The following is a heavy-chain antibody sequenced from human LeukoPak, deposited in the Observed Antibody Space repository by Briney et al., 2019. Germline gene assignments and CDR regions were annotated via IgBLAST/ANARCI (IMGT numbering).Heavy chain of an antibody. D-gene: IGHD6-6*01. CDR2: INPNSGGT. J-gene: IGHJ5*02. CDR1: GYTFTGYY. CDR3: ARFVYSSSFNWFDP. Sequence: ASVKVSCKASGYTFTGYYMHWVRQAPGQGLELMGWINPNSGGTNYAQKFQGRVTMTRDTSISTAYMELSRLRSDDTAVYYCARFVYSSSFNWFDPWGQGTLVTVSS. V-gene: IGHV1-2*02.